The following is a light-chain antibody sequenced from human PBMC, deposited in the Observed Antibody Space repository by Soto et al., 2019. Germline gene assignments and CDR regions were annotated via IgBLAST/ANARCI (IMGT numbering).Light chain of an antibody. CDR2: TNN. CDR3: AAWDESLNPRYV. J-gene: IGLJ1*01. V-gene: IGLV1-44*01. Sequence: QSVLTQPPSVSGTPGQRVTISCSGTVSNIGRNTVNWYQQVPGAAPKLLIYTNNQRPSGVPDRFSGSQSGTSLVISGLRSEDEAEYYCAAWDESLNPRYVFGTGTKVTVL. CDR1: VSNIGRNT.